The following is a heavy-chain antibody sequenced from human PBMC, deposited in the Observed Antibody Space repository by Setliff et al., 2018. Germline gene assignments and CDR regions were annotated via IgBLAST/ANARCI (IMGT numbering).Heavy chain of an antibody. CDR3: ARVVGYSYSQYYFDY. V-gene: IGHV4-59*01. J-gene: IGHJ4*02. CDR1: GGSISSYY. CDR2: IYYSGST. D-gene: IGHD5-18*01. Sequence: PSETLSLTCTVSGGSISSYYWSWIRQPPGKGLEWIGYIYYSGSTNYNPSLKSRVTISVDTSKNQFSLKLSSVTAADTAVYYCARVVGYSYSQYYFDYWGQGTLVTVSS.